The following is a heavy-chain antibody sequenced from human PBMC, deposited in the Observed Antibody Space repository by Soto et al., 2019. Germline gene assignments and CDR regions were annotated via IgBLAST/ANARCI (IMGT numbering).Heavy chain of an antibody. CDR2: IYSSGST. V-gene: IGHV4-59*01. CDR1: GGSINNNY. J-gene: IGHJ4*02. Sequence: QVQLQESGPGLVKPSETLSLTCTVSGGSINNNYWSWIRQPPGKGLEWTGYIYSSGSTKYNPSLKSRVTISLDTSKNQFSLKLSSVTAADTAVYYCARGYASHDYWGQGTLVTVSS. CDR3: ARGYASHDY. D-gene: IGHD2-8*01.